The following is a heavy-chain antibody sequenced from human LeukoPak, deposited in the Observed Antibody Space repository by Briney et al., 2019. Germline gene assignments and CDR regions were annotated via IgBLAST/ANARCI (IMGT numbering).Heavy chain of an antibody. CDR1: GFTFSSYS. V-gene: IGHV3-15*01. CDR2: IKSRTDGGTT. CDR3: AYWFDP. J-gene: IGHJ5*02. Sequence: GGSLRLSCAASGFTFSSYSMNWVRQAPGKGLEWVGRIKSRTDGGTTDYAAPVKGRFTISRDDSKNTLYLQMDSLKTEDTAVYYCAYWFDPWGQGTLVTVSS.